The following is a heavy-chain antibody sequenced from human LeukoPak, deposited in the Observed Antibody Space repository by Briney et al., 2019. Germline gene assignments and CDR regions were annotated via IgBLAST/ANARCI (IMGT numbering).Heavy chain of an antibody. V-gene: IGHV1-46*01. CDR2: INPSGGST. Sequence: ASVKVSCKASGYTFTSYYLHWVRQAPGQGLEWMGIINPSGGSTTYAQKFQGRVTVTRDTSTSTVYMELSSLRSEDTAVYYCAREGAKARSGINFDYWGQGTLVTVSS. CDR1: GYTFTSYY. J-gene: IGHJ4*02. CDR3: AREGAKARSGINFDY. D-gene: IGHD2-15*01.